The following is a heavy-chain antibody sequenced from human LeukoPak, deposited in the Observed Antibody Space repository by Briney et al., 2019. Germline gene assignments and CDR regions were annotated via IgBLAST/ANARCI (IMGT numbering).Heavy chain of an antibody. V-gene: IGHV1-2*02. D-gene: IGHD3-10*01. CDR1: GYTFSDFY. Sequence: ASVKVSCKASGYTFSDFYIHWVRQAPGQGLEWMAWINPNHGGTNFAQKFQGRVTVTRDTSISTAYMELTRVTSDDTAVYYCYCGSGSNFDYWGQGTLVTVSS. J-gene: IGHJ4*02. CDR3: YCGSGSNFDY. CDR2: INPNHGGT.